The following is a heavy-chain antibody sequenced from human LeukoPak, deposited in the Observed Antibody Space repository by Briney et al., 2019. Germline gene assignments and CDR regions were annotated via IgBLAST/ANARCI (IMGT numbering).Heavy chain of an antibody. V-gene: IGHV1-46*01. CDR3: ARDSPTFDI. J-gene: IGHJ3*02. CDR2: INPSSGGT. Sequence: ASVNVSCKASGYTFTSYHMHWVRQAPGQGLEWMGIINPSSGGTSYAQKFQGRVTMTRDTSTSTVNMELRSLRSEDTAIYYCARDSPTFDIWGQGTMVTVSS. CDR1: GYTFTSYH.